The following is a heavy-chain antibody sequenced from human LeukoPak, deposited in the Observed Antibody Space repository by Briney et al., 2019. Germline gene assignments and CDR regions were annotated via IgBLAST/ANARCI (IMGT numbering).Heavy chain of an antibody. V-gene: IGHV3-7*01. CDR1: GFTFSSHW. Sequence: GGSLRLSCAASGFTFSSHWLSWVRQAPGRGLEWVANIKEDGSEKYYVDSVKGRFTISRDNAKSSLYLQMNSLRAEDTAVYYCARAGGFTTVRGVITPHGWNYWGQGTLVTVSS. D-gene: IGHD3-10*01. CDR2: IKEDGSEK. CDR3: ARAGGFTTVRGVITPHGWNY. J-gene: IGHJ4*02.